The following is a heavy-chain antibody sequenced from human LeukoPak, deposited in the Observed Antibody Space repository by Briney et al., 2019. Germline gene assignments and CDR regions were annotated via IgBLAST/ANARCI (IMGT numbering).Heavy chain of an antibody. CDR1: GYTLTELS. CDR2: FDPEDGGT. D-gene: IGHD2-2*02. Sequence: ASVKVSCKVSGYTLTELSMHWVRQAPGKGLEWMGGFDPEDGGTIYAQKFQGRVTMTEDTSTDTAYMELSSLRSEDTAVYYCATGRYCSSTSCYKGSWFNPWGRGTLVTVSS. J-gene: IGHJ5*02. V-gene: IGHV1-24*01. CDR3: ATGRYCSSTSCYKGSWFNP.